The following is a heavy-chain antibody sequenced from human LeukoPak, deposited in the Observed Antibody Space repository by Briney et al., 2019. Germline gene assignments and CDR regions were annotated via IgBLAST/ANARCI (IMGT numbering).Heavy chain of an antibody. CDR2: IKSDGSST. CDR3: ARRRNDGSNWFDP. J-gene: IGHJ5*02. CDR1: GFTFSTYW. D-gene: IGHD1-1*01. V-gene: IGHV3-74*01. Sequence: GGSLRLSCAASGFTFSTYWMHWVRQAPGKGLVWVSHIKSDGSSTNYADSVKGRFTISRDNAKNTLYLQMNSLRAEDTAVYYCARRRNDGSNWFDPWGQGTLVAVSS.